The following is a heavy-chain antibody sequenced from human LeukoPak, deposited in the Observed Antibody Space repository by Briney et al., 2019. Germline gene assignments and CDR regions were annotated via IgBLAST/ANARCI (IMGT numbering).Heavy chain of an antibody. CDR2: ILNDGSQE. CDR3: AKDYGSFDY. V-gene: IGHV3-33*06. CDR1: GFTFSNYG. Sequence: GGSLRLSCAASGFTFSNYGMHWVRQAPGKGLEWVAVILNDGSQEKYADSVKGRFTISRDNSKNTLFLQMNSLRAEDTAVYYCAKDYGSFDYWGQGTLVTVSS. J-gene: IGHJ4*02. D-gene: IGHD3-16*01.